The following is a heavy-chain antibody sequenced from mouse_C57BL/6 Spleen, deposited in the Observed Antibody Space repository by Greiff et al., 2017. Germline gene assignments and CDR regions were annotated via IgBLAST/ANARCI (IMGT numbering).Heavy chain of an antibody. CDR2: ISDGGSYT. D-gene: IGHD3-1*01. Sequence: EVQGVESGGGLVKPGGSLKLSCAASGFTFSSYAMSWVRQTPEKRLEWVATISDGGSYTYYPDNVKGRFTISRDNAKNNLYLQMSHLKSEDTAMYYCARDGLTWFAYWGQGTLGTVSA. V-gene: IGHV5-4*01. J-gene: IGHJ3*01. CDR1: GFTFSSYA. CDR3: ARDGLTWFAY.